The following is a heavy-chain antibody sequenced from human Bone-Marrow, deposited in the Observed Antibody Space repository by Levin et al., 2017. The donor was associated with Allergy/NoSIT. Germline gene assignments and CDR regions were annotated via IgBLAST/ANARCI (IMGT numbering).Heavy chain of an antibody. Sequence: QTSETLSLTCAASGFTFSSYSMNWVRQAPGKGLEWVSYISSSSSTIYYADSVKGRFTISRDNAKNSLYLQMNSLRAEDTAVYYCARARPVGRPIVGATWAGQGDYWGQGTLVTVSS. V-gene: IGHV3-48*01. CDR1: GFTFSSYS. CDR3: ARARPVGRPIVGATWAGQGDY. J-gene: IGHJ4*02. D-gene: IGHD1-26*01. CDR2: ISSSSSTI.